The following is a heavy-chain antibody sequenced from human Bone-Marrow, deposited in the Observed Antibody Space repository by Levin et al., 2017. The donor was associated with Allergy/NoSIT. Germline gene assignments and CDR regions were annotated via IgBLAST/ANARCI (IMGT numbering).Heavy chain of an antibody. Sequence: ASVKVSCKASGYTFTSYGISWVRQAPGQGLEWMGWISAYNGNTNYAQKLQGRVTMTTDTSTSTAYMELRSLRSDDTAVYYCATNGSGSTYYGMDVWGQGTTVTVSS. J-gene: IGHJ6*02. D-gene: IGHD3-10*01. CDR1: GYTFTSYG. V-gene: IGHV1-18*01. CDR2: ISAYNGNT. CDR3: ATNGSGSTYYGMDV.